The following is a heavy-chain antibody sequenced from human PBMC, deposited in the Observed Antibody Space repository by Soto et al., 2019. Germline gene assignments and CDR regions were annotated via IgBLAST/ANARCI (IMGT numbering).Heavy chain of an antibody. CDR3: ARHVEDIVVVPAAIEVDYYYYYYMDV. J-gene: IGHJ6*03. Sequence: PGESLKISCKGSGYSFTSYWIGWVRQMPGKGLEWMGIIYPGDSDTRYSPSFQGQVTISADKSISTAYLQWSSLKASDTAMYYCARHVEDIVVVPAAIEVDYYYYYYMDVWGKGTTVTVSS. CDR2: IYPGDSDT. V-gene: IGHV5-51*01. D-gene: IGHD2-2*01. CDR1: GYSFTSYW.